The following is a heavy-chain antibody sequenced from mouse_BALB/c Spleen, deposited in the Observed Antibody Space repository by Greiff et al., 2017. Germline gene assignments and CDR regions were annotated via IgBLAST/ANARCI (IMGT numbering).Heavy chain of an antibody. CDR2: ISDGGSYT. V-gene: IGHV5-4*02. Sequence: DVQLVESGGGLVKPGGSLKLSCAASGFTFSDYYMYWVRQTPEKRLEWVATISDGGSYTYYPDSVKGRFTISRDNAKNNLYLQMSSLKSEDTAMYYCARPYYGNSWFAYWGQGTLVTVSA. CDR1: GFTFSDYY. D-gene: IGHD2-10*01. CDR3: ARPYYGNSWFAY. J-gene: IGHJ3*01.